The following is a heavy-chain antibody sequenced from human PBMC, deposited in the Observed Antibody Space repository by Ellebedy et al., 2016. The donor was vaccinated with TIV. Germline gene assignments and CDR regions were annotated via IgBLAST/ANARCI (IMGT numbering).Heavy chain of an antibody. D-gene: IGHD6-19*01. Sequence: PGGSLRLSCAASGFTFSNNAMSWVRQAPGKGLEWLSVIYSDAATYYADSVKGRFTISRDNSKNTLYLQMNSLRAEDTAVYYCARDLDKSSGWYGGAAYWGQGTLVTVSS. CDR2: IYSDAAT. CDR1: GFTFSNNA. J-gene: IGHJ4*02. CDR3: ARDLDKSSGWYGGAAY. V-gene: IGHV3-66*01.